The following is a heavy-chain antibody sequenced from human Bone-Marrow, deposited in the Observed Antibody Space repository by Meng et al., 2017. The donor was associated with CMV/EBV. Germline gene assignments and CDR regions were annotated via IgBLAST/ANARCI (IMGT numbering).Heavy chain of an antibody. D-gene: IGHD5-18*01. CDR1: GFTVSSNY. CDR2: IYSGGST. V-gene: IGHV3-53*01. J-gene: IGHJ6*02. CDR3: ARGGYSYGPSYYYYYGMDV. Sequence: GESLKISCAASGFTVSSNYMSWVRQAPGKGLEWVSVIYSGGSTYYADSVKGRFTISRDNSKNTLYLQMNSLRAKDTAVYYCARGGYSYGPSYYYYYGMDVWGQGTTVTVSS.